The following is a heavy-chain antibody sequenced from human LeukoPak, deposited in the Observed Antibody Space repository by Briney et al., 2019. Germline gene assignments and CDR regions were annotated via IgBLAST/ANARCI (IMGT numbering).Heavy chain of an antibody. Sequence: PSETLSLTCTVSGGSISSYYWSWIRQPAGKGLEWIGRIYTSGSTNYNPSLKSRVTMSVDTSKNQFSLKLSSVTAADTAVYYCARDQYCSSTSCYYYYYMDVWGKGTTVTVSS. V-gene: IGHV4-4*07. J-gene: IGHJ6*03. D-gene: IGHD2-2*01. CDR2: IYTSGST. CDR3: ARDQYCSSTSCYYYYYMDV. CDR1: GGSISSYY.